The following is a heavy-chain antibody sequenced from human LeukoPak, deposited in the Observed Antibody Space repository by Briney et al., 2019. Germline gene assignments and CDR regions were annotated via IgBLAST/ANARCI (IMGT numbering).Heavy chain of an antibody. J-gene: IGHJ4*02. CDR3: ARALTVRGVISFDY. CDR2: IYYSGST. D-gene: IGHD3-10*01. V-gene: IGHV4-59*01. Sequence: SETLSLTCTVSGGSISSYYWSWIRQPPGKGLEWIGYIYYSGSTNYNPSLKGRVTISVDTSKNQFSLKLSSVTAADTAVYYCARALTVRGVISFDYWGQGTLVTVSS. CDR1: GGSISSYY.